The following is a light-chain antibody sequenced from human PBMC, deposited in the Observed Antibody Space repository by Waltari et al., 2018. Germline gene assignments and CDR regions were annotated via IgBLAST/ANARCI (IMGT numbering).Light chain of an antibody. Sequence: SYELTQPPSVSVSPGQTASITCPGDKLGDKYACWYQQKPGQSPVLVIYQDSKRPSGIPKRFSGSNSGNTATLTISGTQAMDEADYYCQAWDSSTVVFGGGTKLTVL. J-gene: IGLJ2*01. V-gene: IGLV3-1*01. CDR2: QDS. CDR1: KLGDKY. CDR3: QAWDSSTVV.